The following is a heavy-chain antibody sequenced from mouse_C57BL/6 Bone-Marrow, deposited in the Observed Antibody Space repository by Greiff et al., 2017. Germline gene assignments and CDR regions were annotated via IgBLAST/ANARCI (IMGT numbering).Heavy chain of an antibody. V-gene: IGHV6-3*01. CDR1: GFTFSNYW. CDR3: ITGGGFAH. Sequence: EVKLVESGGGLVQPGGSMKLSCVASGFTFSNYWMNWVRQSPEKGLEWVAQIRLKSDNYATHYAESVKGRFTISRDDSKSSVYLQMNNLRAEDTGIYYCITGGGFAHWGQGTLVTVSA. J-gene: IGHJ3*01. CDR2: IRLKSDNYAT. D-gene: IGHD1-1*01.